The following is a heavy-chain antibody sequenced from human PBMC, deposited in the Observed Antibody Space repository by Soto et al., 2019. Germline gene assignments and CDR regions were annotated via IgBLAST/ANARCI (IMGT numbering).Heavy chain of an antibody. CDR2: IYTDGST. D-gene: IGHD2-8*01. Sequence: PWGSLRLSCAASGFTVNSYYMSWVRQAPGKGLEWVSAIYTDGSTFHADSVKGRFTISRDNSKNTLNLQMNSLRVEGTAVYYCARARINGVTAASHWGQGTLVTVSX. CDR3: ARARINGVTAASH. CDR1: GFTVNSYY. J-gene: IGHJ4*02. V-gene: IGHV3-66*01.